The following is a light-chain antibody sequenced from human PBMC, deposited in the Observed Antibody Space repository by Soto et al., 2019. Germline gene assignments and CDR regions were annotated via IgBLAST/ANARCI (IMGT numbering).Light chain of an antibody. J-gene: IGKJ5*01. Sequence: EIVWTQSPATLSLSPGERATLSCRASQSVSSYLAWYQQKPGQAPRLLIYDASNRATGIPARFSGSGSGTDFTLTISSLEPEDFAVYYCQQRSKWPPGGSTFGQGTRLEIK. V-gene: IGKV3-11*01. CDR3: QQRSKWPPGGST. CDR2: DAS. CDR1: QSVSSY.